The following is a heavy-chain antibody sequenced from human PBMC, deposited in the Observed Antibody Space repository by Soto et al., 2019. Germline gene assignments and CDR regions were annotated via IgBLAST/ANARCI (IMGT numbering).Heavy chain of an antibody. CDR1: GFTVSSNY. D-gene: IGHD2-21*01. J-gene: IGHJ4*02. CDR2: IYSGGST. Sequence: GGSLRLSCAASGFTVSSNYMSWVRQAPWKGLEWVSVIYSGGSTYYADSVKGRFTISRDNANNSLYLQMNSLRAEDAAVYYCARDLGWSPLWDYWGQGTVVTVSS. V-gene: IGHV3-53*01. CDR3: ARDLGWSPLWDY.